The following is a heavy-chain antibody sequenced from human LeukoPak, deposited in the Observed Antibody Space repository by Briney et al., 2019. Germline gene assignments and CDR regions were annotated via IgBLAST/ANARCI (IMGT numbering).Heavy chain of an antibody. CDR3: AHLVVTIDWRSYFDY. CDR1: DFSLSTPGMG. J-gene: IGHJ4*02. D-gene: IGHD3-9*01. CDR2: IYYNDDK. V-gene: IGHV2-5*01. Sequence: SGPTLVNPTQTPTLTCTFSDFSLSTPGMGVGWIRQPPGKAPEWLVMIYYNDDKRYSPSLRSRLTITKDTSKNQVVLTMTNVDVVDTATYYCAHLVVTIDWRSYFDYWGQGILVTVSS.